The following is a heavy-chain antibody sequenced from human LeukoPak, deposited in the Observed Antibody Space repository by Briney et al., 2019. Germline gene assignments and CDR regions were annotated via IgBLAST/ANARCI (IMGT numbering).Heavy chain of an antibody. V-gene: IGHV3-74*01. CDR3: AREGYGYYYYMDV. Sequence: GGSLRLSCAASGFTFSNYWMHWVRQTPGKGLVWVSRINNDGSSTVYVDSVKGRFTISRDNAKNTLYLQMNSLRAEDTAVYYCAREGYGYYYYMDVWGKGTTVTVSS. CDR2: INNDGSST. D-gene: IGHD5-12*01. J-gene: IGHJ6*03. CDR1: GFTFSNYW.